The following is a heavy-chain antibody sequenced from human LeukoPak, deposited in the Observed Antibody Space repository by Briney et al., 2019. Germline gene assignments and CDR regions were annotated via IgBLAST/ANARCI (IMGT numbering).Heavy chain of an antibody. CDR2: INAGNGNT. CDR1: GYTFTSYA. Sequence: GASVKVSCKASGYTFTSYAMHWVRQAPGQRLEWMGWINAGNGNTKYSQKLQGRVTMTTDTSTSTAYMELRSLRSDDTAVYYCARQSSNYELDYWGQGTLVTVSS. J-gene: IGHJ4*02. D-gene: IGHD4-11*01. CDR3: ARQSSNYELDY. V-gene: IGHV1-3*01.